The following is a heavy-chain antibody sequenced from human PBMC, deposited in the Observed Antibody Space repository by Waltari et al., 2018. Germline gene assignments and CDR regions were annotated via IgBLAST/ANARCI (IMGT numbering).Heavy chain of an antibody. J-gene: IGHJ4*02. Sequence: QVQLQQWGAGLLKPSETLSLTCAVYGGSFSGYYWSWIRQPPGKGLEWIGEITHSGSTNYNPSLKSRVTISVDTSKNQFSLKLSSVTAADTAVYYCARRAPYSCSSTSCYFDYWGQGTLVTVSS. D-gene: IGHD2-2*01. CDR3: ARRAPYSCSSTSCYFDY. CDR1: GGSFSGYY. CDR2: ITHSGST. V-gene: IGHV4-34*01.